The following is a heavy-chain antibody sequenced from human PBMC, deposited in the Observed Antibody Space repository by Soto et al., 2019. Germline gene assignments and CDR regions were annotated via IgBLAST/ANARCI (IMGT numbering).Heavy chain of an antibody. CDR3: ARERYSGDHFP. CDR2: INSGGSFA. D-gene: IGHD4-17*01. J-gene: IGHJ5*02. Sequence: EEQLVESGGGLVQPGGSLRLSCAASDFSFGNYWMHWVRQAPGKGLAWVSRINSGGSFASYADSVKGRFTISRDNAKNTLYLQMDSLRAADTAIYYCARERYSGDHFPWGQGTLVTVSS. CDR1: DFSFGNYW. V-gene: IGHV3-74*01.